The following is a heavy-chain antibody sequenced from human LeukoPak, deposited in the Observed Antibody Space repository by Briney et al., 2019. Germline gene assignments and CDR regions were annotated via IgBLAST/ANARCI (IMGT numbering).Heavy chain of an antibody. Sequence: SETLSLTCAVYGGSFSPYYWSWIRQPPGKGLEWIGEINHSGSTNYNPSLKSRVTISVDTSKNQFSLRLSPVTAADTAVYYCARGGFYCGGDCYVDYWGQGTLVTVSS. D-gene: IGHD2-21*02. J-gene: IGHJ4*02. CDR1: GGSFSPYY. CDR2: INHSGST. CDR3: ARGGFYCGGDCYVDY. V-gene: IGHV4-34*01.